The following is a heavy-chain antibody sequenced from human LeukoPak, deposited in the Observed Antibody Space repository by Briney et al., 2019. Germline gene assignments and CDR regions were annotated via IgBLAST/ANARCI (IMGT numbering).Heavy chain of an antibody. Sequence: SGPTLVNPTQTLTLTCTFSGFSLSTSGVGVGWIRQPPGKALEWLALIYWDDDKRYRPSLKSRLTITKDTSKNQVVLTMTNMDPVDTATYYCAHRHGHLYYDSSGSIYGGRFDYWGQGTLVTVSS. D-gene: IGHD3-22*01. CDR1: GFSLSTSGVG. V-gene: IGHV2-5*02. CDR2: IYWDDDK. J-gene: IGHJ4*02. CDR3: AHRHGHLYYDSSGSIYGGRFDY.